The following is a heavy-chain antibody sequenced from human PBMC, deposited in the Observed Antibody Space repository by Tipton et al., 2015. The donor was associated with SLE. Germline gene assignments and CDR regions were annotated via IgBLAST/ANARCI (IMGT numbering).Heavy chain of an antibody. CDR1: GFTFSSAW. V-gene: IGHV3-15*01. CDR3: TTDDLIWYLYDSNDNYAGY. D-gene: IGHD3-22*01. Sequence: GSLRLSCGASGFTFSSAWMNWVRQAPGKGLEWVGRIRSNADGGTTDYGAPVKGRFSISRDDSKNTLFLQMSSLTTEDTAMYYCTTDDLIWYLYDSNDNYAGYWGQGTLVTVSS. CDR2: IRSNADGGTT. J-gene: IGHJ4*02.